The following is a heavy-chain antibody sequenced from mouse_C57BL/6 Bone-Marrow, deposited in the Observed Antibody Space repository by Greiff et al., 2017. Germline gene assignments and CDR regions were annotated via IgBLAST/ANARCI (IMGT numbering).Heavy chain of an antibody. V-gene: IGHV14-4*01. CDR3: TTIGLLLRDIDY. Sequence: EVQLQQSGAELVRPGASVKLSCTASGFNIKDDYMHWVKQRPEQGLEWIGWIDPENGDTEYASKFQGKATITADTSSNTAYLQLSSLTTEDTAVYYCTTIGLLLRDIDYWDQGTTLTVTS. CDR2: IDPENGDT. D-gene: IGHD1-1*01. J-gene: IGHJ2*01. CDR1: GFNIKDDY.